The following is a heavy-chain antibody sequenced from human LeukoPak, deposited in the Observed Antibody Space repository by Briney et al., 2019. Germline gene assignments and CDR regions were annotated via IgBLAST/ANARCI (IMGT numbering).Heavy chain of an antibody. CDR3: TRHRFGHLFDY. J-gene: IGHJ4*02. Sequence: SETLSLTCTVSGDSISGYYWSWIRQPPGKGLEWIGYVYHTGHTHYSPSLKSRVTVSLDTSRNQVSLILSSVTAADTAVYYCTRHRFGHLFDYWGQGTLVFVSS. V-gene: IGHV4-59*01. D-gene: IGHD3-16*01. CDR1: GDSISGYY. CDR2: VYHTGHT.